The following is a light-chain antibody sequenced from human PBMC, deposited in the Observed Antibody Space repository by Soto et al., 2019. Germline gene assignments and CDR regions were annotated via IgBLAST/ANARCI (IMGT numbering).Light chain of an antibody. CDR2: GAS. CDR1: QSVSSN. J-gene: IGKJ1*01. Sequence: EMVMTQSPATLSVSPGERATLSCRASQSVSSNLAWYQQKPGQPPGLLIYGASTRATGVVARFSGSGSGTELPVIISHLKSEDFAVYYCQQYNNGPWTFGQGTEVEI. V-gene: IGKV3D-15*01. CDR3: QQYNNGPWT.